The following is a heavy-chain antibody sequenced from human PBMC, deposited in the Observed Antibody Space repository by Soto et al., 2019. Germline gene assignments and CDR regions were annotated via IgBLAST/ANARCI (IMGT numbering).Heavy chain of an antibody. D-gene: IGHD4-4*01. J-gene: IGHJ3*02. CDR3: AKDHNGNYVGGFEM. CDR2: ISASVGST. V-gene: IGHV3-23*01. CDR1: GFTFANFA. Sequence: GGSLRLSCSGSGFTFANFAMSWVRQAPGGGLEWVSGISASVGSTYYADSVGGRFTISRDNFRDTLSLHMSGLRVEDTAIYYCAKDHNGNYVGGFEMCGQGTLVTVS.